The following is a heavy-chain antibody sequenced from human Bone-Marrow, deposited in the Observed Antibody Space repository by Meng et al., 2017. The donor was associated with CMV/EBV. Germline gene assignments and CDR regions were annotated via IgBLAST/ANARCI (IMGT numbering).Heavy chain of an antibody. V-gene: IGHV3-20*04. D-gene: IGHD1-26*01. J-gene: IGHJ4*02. CDR2: INWNGGST. Sequence: GESLKISCAASGSTFDDYGMSWVRQAPGKGLEWVSGINWNGGSTGYADSVKGRFTISRDNAKNSLYLQMNSLRAEDTALYYCARALKPGGIVGATADYWGQGTLVTVSS. CDR1: GSTFDDYG. CDR3: ARALKPGGIVGATADY.